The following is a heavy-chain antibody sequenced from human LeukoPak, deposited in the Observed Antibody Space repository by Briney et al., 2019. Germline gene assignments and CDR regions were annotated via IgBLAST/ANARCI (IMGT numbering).Heavy chain of an antibody. CDR1: GINFNTYA. CDR3: AKDRGYEVIFDP. D-gene: IGHD5-12*01. J-gene: IGHJ5*02. CDR2: ISGDGDRT. Sequence: GSLRLSCAASGINFNTYAMHWVRQAPGKGLEWVSLISGDGDRTSYADSGKGRFTISRDNDKNSLYLQMNSLSIEDTALYYCAKDRGYEVIFDPWGQGTLVAVSS. V-gene: IGHV3-43*02.